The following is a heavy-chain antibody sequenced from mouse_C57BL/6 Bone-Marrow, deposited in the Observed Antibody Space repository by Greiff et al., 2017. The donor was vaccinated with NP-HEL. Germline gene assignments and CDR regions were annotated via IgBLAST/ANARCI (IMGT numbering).Heavy chain of an antibody. V-gene: IGHV1-52*01. D-gene: IGHD1-1*01. CDR3: ARRITTVVGNAMDY. Sequence: VQLQQPGAELVRPGSSVKLSCKASGYTFTSYWMHWVKQRPIQGLEWIGNIDPSDSETHYNQKFKDKATLTVDKSSSTAYMQLSSLTSEDSAVYYCARRITTVVGNAMDYWGQGTSVTVSS. J-gene: IGHJ4*01. CDR2: IDPSDSET. CDR1: GYTFTSYW.